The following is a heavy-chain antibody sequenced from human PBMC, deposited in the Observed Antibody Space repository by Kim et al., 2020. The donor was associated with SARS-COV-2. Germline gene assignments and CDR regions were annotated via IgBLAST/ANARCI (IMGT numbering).Heavy chain of an antibody. CDR1: GGSFSGYY. CDR2: INHSGST. D-gene: IGHD6-19*01. V-gene: IGHV4-34*01. Sequence: SETLSLTCAVYGGSFSGYYWSWIRQPPGKGLEWIGEINHSGSTNYNPSLKSRVTISVDTSKNQFSLKLSSVTAADTAVYYCARVRGWGGGDYFDYWGQGTLVTVSS. J-gene: IGHJ4*02. CDR3: ARVRGWGGGDYFDY.